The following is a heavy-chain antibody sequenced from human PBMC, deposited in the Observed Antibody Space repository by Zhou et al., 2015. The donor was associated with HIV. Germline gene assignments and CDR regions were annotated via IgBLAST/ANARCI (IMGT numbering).Heavy chain of an antibody. D-gene: IGHD3-10*01. V-gene: IGHV3-30*03. CDR1: GFTFSSYG. CDR2: ISYDGSNK. Sequence: QVQLVESGGGVVQPGRSLRLSCAASGFTFSSYGMHWVRQAPGKGLEWVAVISYDGSNKYYADSVKGRFTISRDNSKNTLYLQMNSLRAEDTAVYYCARAGRITDPFDEWGRGTLVTVSS. CDR3: ARAGRITDPFDE. J-gene: IGHJ3*01.